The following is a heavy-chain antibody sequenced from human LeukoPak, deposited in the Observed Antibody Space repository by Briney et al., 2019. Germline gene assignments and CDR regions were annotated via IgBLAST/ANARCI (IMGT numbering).Heavy chain of an antibody. CDR2: ISSSTNYI. Sequence: GGSLRLSCAASGFTVSSNYMSWVRQAPGKGLEWVSSISSSTNYIYYADSVKGRFTISRDNAKNALYLQMNSLRAEDTAVYYCARKITGPYYFDYWGQGTLVTVSS. CDR1: GFTVSSNY. D-gene: IGHD1-14*01. CDR3: ARKITGPYYFDY. J-gene: IGHJ4*02. V-gene: IGHV3-21*01.